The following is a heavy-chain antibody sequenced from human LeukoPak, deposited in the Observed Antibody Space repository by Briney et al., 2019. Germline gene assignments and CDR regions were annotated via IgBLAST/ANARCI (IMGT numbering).Heavy chain of an antibody. J-gene: IGHJ6*03. CDR2: IYYSGST. CDR1: GGSISSYY. D-gene: IGHD2-8*01. Sequence: PSETLSLTCTVSGGSISSYYWSWIRQPPGKGLEWIGYIYYSGSTNYNPPLKSRVTISVDTSKNQFSLKLSSVTAADTAVYYCARVFPYCTNGVCRRDYYYYYMDVWGKGTTVTVSS. V-gene: IGHV4-59*01. CDR3: ARVFPYCTNGVCRRDYYYYYMDV.